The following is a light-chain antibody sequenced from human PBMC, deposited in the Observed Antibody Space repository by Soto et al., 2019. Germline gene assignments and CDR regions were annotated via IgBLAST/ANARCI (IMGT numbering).Light chain of an antibody. CDR3: QQYNRYWT. J-gene: IGKJ1*01. CDR2: AAS. V-gene: IGKV1-39*01. Sequence: DIQMTQSPSSLSASVGDRVTITCQASQDISNYLNWYQQKPGKAPKLLIYAASSLQSGVPSRFSGSGSGTDFTLTISSLFPDDFATYYCQQYNRYWTFGQGTKVDIK. CDR1: QDISNY.